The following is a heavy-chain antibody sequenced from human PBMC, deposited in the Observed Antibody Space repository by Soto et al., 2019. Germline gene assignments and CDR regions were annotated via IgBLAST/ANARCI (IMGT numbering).Heavy chain of an antibody. J-gene: IGHJ5*02. CDR1: GGTFSSYA. CDR2: IIPIFGTA. V-gene: IGHV1-69*13. D-gene: IGHD5-18*01. Sequence: SVKVSCKASGGTFSSYAISWVRQAPGQGLEWMGGIIPIFGTANYAQKFQGRVTITADESTSTAYMELSSLRSEDTAVYYCARDHFDTAMVISWFDPCGQGTLVTVSS. CDR3: ARDHFDTAMVISWFDP.